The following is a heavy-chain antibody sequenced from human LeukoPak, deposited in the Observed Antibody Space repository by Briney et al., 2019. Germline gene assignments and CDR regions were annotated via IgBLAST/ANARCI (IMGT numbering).Heavy chain of an antibody. CDR2: IYYCGST. J-gene: IGHJ2*01. V-gene: IGHV4-59*01. CDR1: GGSISSYY. Sequence: PSETLSLTCTVSGGSISSYYWSWIRQPPGKGLEWIGYIYYCGSTNYNPSLKSRVTISVDTSKNQFSLELSSVTAADTAVYYCARSTTDWYFDLWGRSTLVTVSS. D-gene: IGHD4-17*01. CDR3: ARSTTDWYFDL.